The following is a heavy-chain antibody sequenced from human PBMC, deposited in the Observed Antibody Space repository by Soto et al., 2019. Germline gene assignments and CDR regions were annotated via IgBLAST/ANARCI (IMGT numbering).Heavy chain of an antibody. J-gene: IGHJ5*02. CDR3: AREGGAYCGGDCYSAGEFDP. CDR1: GFTFSSYS. D-gene: IGHD2-21*02. V-gene: IGHV3-21*01. Sequence: EVQLVESGGGLVKPGGSLRLSCAASGFTFSSYSMNWVRQAPGKGLEWVSSISSSSSYIYYADSVKGRFTISRDNAKNSLYLQMNSLRAEDTAVYYCAREGGAYCGGDCYSAGEFDPWGQGTLVTVSS. CDR2: ISSSSSYI.